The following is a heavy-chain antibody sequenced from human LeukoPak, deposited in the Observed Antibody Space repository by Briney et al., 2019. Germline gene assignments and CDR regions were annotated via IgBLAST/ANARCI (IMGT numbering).Heavy chain of an antibody. Sequence: GGSLRLSCAASGFTFSNYWMIWVRQAPGKEREWVGNIKQDGSVNRYADSVRGRFTISRDNAQTSLYLQMNSLRAEDTAVYYCARASNPWLQLTWGQGTLVTVSS. CDR1: GFTFSNYW. CDR2: IKQDGSVN. J-gene: IGHJ5*02. V-gene: IGHV3-7*05. CDR3: ARASNPWLQLT. D-gene: IGHD5-24*01.